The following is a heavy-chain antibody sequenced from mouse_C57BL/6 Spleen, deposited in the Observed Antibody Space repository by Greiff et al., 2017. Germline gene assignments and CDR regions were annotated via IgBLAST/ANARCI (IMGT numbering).Heavy chain of an antibody. J-gene: IGHJ3*01. CDR1: GYTFTSYW. CDR3: ARSSIYYDYEGFAY. D-gene: IGHD2-4*01. CDR2: IDPKSGGT. V-gene: IGHV1-72*01. Sequence: QVQLQQPGAELVKPGASVKLSCKASGYTFTSYWMHGGKQRPGRGLEWIGRIDPKSGGTKYHEKLKSKATLTVDKPSSTAYMQISSLTSADSAVYYCARSSIYYDYEGFAYWGQGTLVTVSA.